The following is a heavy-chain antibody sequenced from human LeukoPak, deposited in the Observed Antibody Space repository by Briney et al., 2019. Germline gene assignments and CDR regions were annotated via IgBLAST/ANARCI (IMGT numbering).Heavy chain of an antibody. V-gene: IGHV3-30*04. CDR2: ISYDGSNK. CDR3: AVYYGSGSYSHPYYYMDV. D-gene: IGHD3-10*01. CDR1: GFTFSSYA. J-gene: IGHJ6*03. Sequence: GRSLRLSCAASGFTFSSYAMHWVRQAPGKGLEWVAVISYDGSNKYYADSVKGRFTISRDNSKNTLYLQMNSLRAEDTAVYYCAVYYGSGSYSHPYYYMDVWGKGTTVTISS.